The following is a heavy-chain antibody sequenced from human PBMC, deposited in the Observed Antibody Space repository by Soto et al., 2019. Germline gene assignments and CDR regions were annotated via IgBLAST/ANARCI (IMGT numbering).Heavy chain of an antibody. CDR1: GYSFTSYW. V-gene: IGHV5-10-1*01. CDR3: AKTYYYDSSGYYFDY. CDR2: IDPSDSYT. D-gene: IGHD3-22*01. Sequence: HGESLKISCKGSGYSFTSYWISWVRQMPGKGLEWMGRIDPSDSYTNYSPSFQGHVTISADKSISTAYLQWSSLKASDTAMYYCAKTYYYDSSGYYFDYWGQGTLVTVSS. J-gene: IGHJ4*02.